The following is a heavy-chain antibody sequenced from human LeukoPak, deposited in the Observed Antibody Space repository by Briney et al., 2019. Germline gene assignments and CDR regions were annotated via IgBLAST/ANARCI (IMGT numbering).Heavy chain of an antibody. CDR1: GFTISSNY. CDR2: IYSGGST. D-gene: IGHD3-22*01. V-gene: IGHV3-53*01. Sequence: GGSLRLSCAASGFTISSNYMSWVRQAPGKGLEWVSVIYSGGSTYYADSVKGRFTISRDNSKNTLYLQMNSLRAEDTAVYYCARGPRRNYYDSSGYYPDYWGQGTLVTVSS. CDR3: ARGPRRNYYDSSGYYPDY. J-gene: IGHJ4*02.